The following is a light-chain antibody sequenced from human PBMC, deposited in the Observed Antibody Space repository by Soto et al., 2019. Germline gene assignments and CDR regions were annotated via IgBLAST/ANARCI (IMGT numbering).Light chain of an antibody. V-gene: IGKV3-11*01. J-gene: IGKJ2*01. CDR3: QQRSNWPHT. CDR1: QTVSSY. CDR2: DAS. Sequence: EIVLTQSPATLSLSPGERATLSCRASQTVSSYLAWYQQKPGQAPRLLIYDASNKATGIQARFSGSGSGTDFTLTISSLEPEDFAVYYCQQRSNWPHTFGRGTKLEIK.